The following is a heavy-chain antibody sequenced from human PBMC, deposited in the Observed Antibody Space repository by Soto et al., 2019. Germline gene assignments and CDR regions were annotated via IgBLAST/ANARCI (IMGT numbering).Heavy chain of an antibody. V-gene: IGHV1-69*02. Sequence: QVQLVHSGAEVKKPGSSVKVSCKASGGTFSSYTISWVRQAPGQGLEWMGRIIPILGIANYAQKFQGRVTITADKSTSTAYMELSSLRSEDTAVYYCARYPYCSGGSCYSGNYYYYMDVWGKGTTVTVSS. CDR1: GGTFSSYT. CDR2: IIPILGIA. CDR3: ARYPYCSGGSCYSGNYYYYMDV. J-gene: IGHJ6*03. D-gene: IGHD2-15*01.